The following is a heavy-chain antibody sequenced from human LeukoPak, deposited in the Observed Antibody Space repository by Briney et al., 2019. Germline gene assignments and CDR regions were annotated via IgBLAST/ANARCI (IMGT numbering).Heavy chain of an antibody. Sequence: SETLSLTCTVSGGSISSSSYYWGWIRRPPGKGLEWIGSLYYSGSTYYNPSLKSRVTISVDTSKNQFSLKLRSVTAADTAVYYCARVPTVTFFDYWGQGTLVTVSS. J-gene: IGHJ4*02. V-gene: IGHV4-39*01. CDR1: GGSISSSSYY. CDR2: LYYSGST. D-gene: IGHD4-17*01. CDR3: ARVPTVTFFDY.